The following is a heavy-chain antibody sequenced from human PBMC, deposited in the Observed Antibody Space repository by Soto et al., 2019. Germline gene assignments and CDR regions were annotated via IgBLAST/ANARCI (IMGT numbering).Heavy chain of an antibody. D-gene: IGHD3-22*01. Sequence: GVLRLSCAASGFTFSSYAMSWVRQAPGKGLEWVSAISGSGGSTYYADSVKGRFTISRDNSKNTLYLHMNSLRAGDTAVYYCATVNYNRFFDYWGQGTVVTVSS. CDR3: ATVNYNRFFDY. CDR2: ISGSGGST. J-gene: IGHJ4*02. CDR1: GFTFSSYA. V-gene: IGHV3-23*01.